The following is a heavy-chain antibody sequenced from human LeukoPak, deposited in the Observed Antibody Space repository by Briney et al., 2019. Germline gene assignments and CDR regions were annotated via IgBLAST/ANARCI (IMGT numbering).Heavy chain of an antibody. D-gene: IGHD6-19*01. CDR1: GYSFTNYW. J-gene: IGHJ4*02. V-gene: IGHV5-51*01. CDR3: ARHQGFSSAWYADY. CDR2: TYPADSDT. Sequence: GESLKISRKGSGYSFTNYWIGWVRQMPGKGLEWMGITYPADSDTRYSQSFQGQVTISADRSISTAYLQWSSLKASDTAMYYCARHQGFSSAWYADYWGQGTLVTVAS.